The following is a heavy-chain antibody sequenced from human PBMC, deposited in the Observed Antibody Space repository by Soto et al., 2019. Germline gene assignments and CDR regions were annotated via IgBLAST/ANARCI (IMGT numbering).Heavy chain of an antibody. CDR2: IYHSGST. CDR1: GGSISSGGYS. Sequence: SETLSLTCAVSGGSISSGGYSWSWIRQPPGKGLEWIGYIYHSGSTNYNPSLKSRVTISVDTSKNQFSLKLSSVTAADTAVYYCARLVVHDSSGYYYFDYWGQGTLVTVSS. CDR3: ARLVVHDSSGYYYFDY. V-gene: IGHV4-30-2*02. D-gene: IGHD3-22*01. J-gene: IGHJ4*02.